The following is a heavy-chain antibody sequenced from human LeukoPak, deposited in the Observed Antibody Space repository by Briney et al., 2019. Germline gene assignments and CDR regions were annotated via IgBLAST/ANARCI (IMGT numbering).Heavy chain of an antibody. Sequence: SETLSLTCTVSVSISSYDWTWIRQPPGKGLEWIGYIYYSGSTNYNPSLKSRVTISLDTSKNQFSLKLSSVTAADTAVYYCARGFKIFGVVPGDAFDIWGQGTMVTVSS. D-gene: IGHD3-3*01. CDR1: VSISSYD. CDR3: ARGFKIFGVVPGDAFDI. V-gene: IGHV4-59*01. J-gene: IGHJ3*02. CDR2: IYYSGST.